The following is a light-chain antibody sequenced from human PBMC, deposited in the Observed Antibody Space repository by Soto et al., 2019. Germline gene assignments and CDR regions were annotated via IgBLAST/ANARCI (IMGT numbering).Light chain of an antibody. J-gene: IGKJ3*01. CDR1: QSVSSY. V-gene: IGKV3-11*01. CDR3: QQRRNWPAT. CDR2: DAS. Sequence: ESGLRQAPATLSLSPGERATLSCRASQSVSSYLAWYQQKPGQAPRLLIYDASNRAAGIPARFSGSGSGTDFTLTISSLEPEDFAVYYCQQRRNWPATLGPGTKVDIK.